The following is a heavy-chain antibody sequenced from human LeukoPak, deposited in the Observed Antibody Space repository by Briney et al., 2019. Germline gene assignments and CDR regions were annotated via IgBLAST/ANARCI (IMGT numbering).Heavy chain of an antibody. Sequence: EWMXWISAYNGNTNYAQKLQGRVTMTTDTSTSTAYMELRSLRSDDTAVYYCATTTLDYGLPLPLDYWGQGTLVTVSS. CDR3: ATTTLDYGLPLPLDY. V-gene: IGHV1-18*01. CDR2: ISAYNGNT. D-gene: IGHD4-17*01. J-gene: IGHJ4*02.